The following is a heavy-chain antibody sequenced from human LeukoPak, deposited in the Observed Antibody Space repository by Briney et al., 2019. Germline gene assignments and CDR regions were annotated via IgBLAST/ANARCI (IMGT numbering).Heavy chain of an antibody. D-gene: IGHD4-17*01. J-gene: IGHJ3*02. V-gene: IGHV3-30*18. CDR3: AKLTSMTTVTYDAFDI. Sequence: GRSLRLSCAASGFTFSSYGMHWVRQAPGKGLEWVAVISYDGSNKYYADSVKGRFTISRDNSKNTLYLQMSSLRAEDTAVYYCAKLTSMTTVTYDAFDIWGQGTMVTVSS. CDR2: ISYDGSNK. CDR1: GFTFSSYG.